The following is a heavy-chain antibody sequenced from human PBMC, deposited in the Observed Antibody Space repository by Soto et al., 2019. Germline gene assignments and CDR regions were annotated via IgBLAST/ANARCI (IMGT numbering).Heavy chain of an antibody. CDR1: GGTYSSYA. Sequence: QVQLVQSGAEVKKPGSSVKVSCKASGGTYSSYAISWVRQAPGQGLEWMGGIIPIFGTANYAQKFQGRVTITADESTSTAYMELSSLRSEDTAVYYCASRLLAAAGQGYFDYWGQGTLVTVSS. CDR3: ASRLLAAAGQGYFDY. D-gene: IGHD6-13*01. V-gene: IGHV1-69*01. CDR2: IIPIFGTA. J-gene: IGHJ4*02.